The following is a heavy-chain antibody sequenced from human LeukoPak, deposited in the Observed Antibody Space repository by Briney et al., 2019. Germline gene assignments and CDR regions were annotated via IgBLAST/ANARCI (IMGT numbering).Heavy chain of an antibody. CDR1: GFTFSSNE. CDR2: ISSTGSTK. Sequence: PGGSLRLSCAASGFTFSSNEMNWVRQAPGRGLEWVSYISSTGSTKYYADSVKGRFTISRDNAKNSLYLQVNSLRAEDTAVYYCARPMEGYTGSGSYYKNPDYWGQGTLVTVSS. CDR3: ARPMEGYTGSGSYYKNPDY. D-gene: IGHD3-10*01. J-gene: IGHJ4*02. V-gene: IGHV3-48*03.